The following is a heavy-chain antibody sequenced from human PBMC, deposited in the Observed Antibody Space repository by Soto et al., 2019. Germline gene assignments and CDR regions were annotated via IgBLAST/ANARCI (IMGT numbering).Heavy chain of an antibody. CDR2: ISGSSSYT. D-gene: IGHD6-13*01. V-gene: IGHV3-11*06. CDR3: ARDANRDGLNQHEY. J-gene: IGHJ4*02. CDR1: GFTFSDYY. Sequence: QVQLVESGGRLVQPGGSLRLSCAASGFTFSDYYMIWIRQAPGKGLEWVSYISGSSSYTNYADSVQGRFTISRDNAKNSLYLQMNSLRAEDTAVYYCARDANRDGLNQHEYWGQGTLVTVSS.